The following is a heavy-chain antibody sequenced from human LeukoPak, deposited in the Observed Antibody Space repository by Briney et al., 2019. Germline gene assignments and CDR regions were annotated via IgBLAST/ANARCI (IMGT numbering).Heavy chain of an antibody. CDR2: ISGSGGTA. V-gene: IGHV3-23*01. J-gene: IGHJ5*02. CDR1: GFTFSIYA. Sequence: GGSLRLSCAASGFTFSIYAMSWVRQAPGKGLEWVSAISGSGGTAYYADSVKGRFTISRDNSKNTLYLQMNSLRAEDTAVYYCAKASSWTFNAWGQGTLVTVSS. CDR3: AKASSWTFNA. D-gene: IGHD6-13*01.